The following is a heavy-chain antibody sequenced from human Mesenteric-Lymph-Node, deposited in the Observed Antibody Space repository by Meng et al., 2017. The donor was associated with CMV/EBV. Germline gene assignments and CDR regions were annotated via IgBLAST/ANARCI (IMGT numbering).Heavy chain of an antibody. V-gene: IGHV3-30*02. Sequence: GESLKISCAASGFIFNIYGMHWVRQAPGKGLEWVAFIRYDGSNKYYADSVKGRFIISRDNSKNTVYLQMNSLRAEDTAVYYCARALWFTWFDFWGQGTLVTVSS. CDR1: GFIFNIYG. CDR3: ARALWFTWFDF. CDR2: IRYDGSNK. D-gene: IGHD3-10*01. J-gene: IGHJ5*01.